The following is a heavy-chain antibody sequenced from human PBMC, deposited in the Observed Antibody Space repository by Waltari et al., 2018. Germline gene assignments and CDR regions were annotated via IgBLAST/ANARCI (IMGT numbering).Heavy chain of an antibody. CDR2: MHPNSGNT. CDR1: GYTFTSYD. Sequence: QVQLVQSGAEVKKPGASVKVSCKASGYTFTSYDINWVRQATGQGLEWMGWMHPNSGNTGYAQKFQGRVTITRNTSISTAYMGLSSLRSEDTAVYYCARGALYYYGSDFDPWGQGTLVTVSS. J-gene: IGHJ5*02. V-gene: IGHV1-8*03. D-gene: IGHD3-10*01. CDR3: ARGALYYYGSDFDP.